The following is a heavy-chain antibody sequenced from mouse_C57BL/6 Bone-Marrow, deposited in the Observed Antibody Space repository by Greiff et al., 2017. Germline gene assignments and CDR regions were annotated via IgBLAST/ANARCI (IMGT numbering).Heavy chain of an antibody. D-gene: IGHD2-3*01. CDR2: IRSKSNNYAT. CDR3: VRHADGYYAMDY. V-gene: IGHV10-1*01. Sequence: EVHLVESGGGLVQPKGSLKLSCAASGFSFNTYAMNWVRQAPGKGLEWVASIRSKSNNYATYYADSVKDRFTISRDDSESMLYLQMNNVKTEDTAMYYCVRHADGYYAMDYWGQGTSVTVSS. J-gene: IGHJ4*01. CDR1: GFSFNTYA.